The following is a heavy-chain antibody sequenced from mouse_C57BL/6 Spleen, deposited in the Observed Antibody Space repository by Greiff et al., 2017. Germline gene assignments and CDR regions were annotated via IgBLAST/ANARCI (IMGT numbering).Heavy chain of an antibody. D-gene: IGHD4-1*01. CDR1: GYTFTSYW. J-gene: IGHJ4*01. Sequence: QVQLQQPGAELVKPGASVKLSCKASGYTFTSYWMHWVKQRPGQGLEWIGMIHPNSGSTNYNEKFKSKATLTVDESSSTAYLQLSSLTSEDSAVYYCARGNWDVAMDYWGQGTSVTVSS. V-gene: IGHV1-64*01. CDR2: IHPNSGST. CDR3: ARGNWDVAMDY.